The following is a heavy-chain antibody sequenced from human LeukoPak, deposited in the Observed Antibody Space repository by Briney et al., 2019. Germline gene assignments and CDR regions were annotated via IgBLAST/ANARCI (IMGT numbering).Heavy chain of an antibody. CDR1: GFTFSSYD. CDR3: ARGYPYGSGSYYKKQGFDY. D-gene: IGHD3-10*01. J-gene: IGHJ4*02. Sequence: GGSPRLSCAASGFTFSSYDMHWVRQATGKGLEWVSAIGTAGDTYYPGSVKGRFTISRENAKNSLYLQMNSLRAGDTAVYYCARGYPYGSGSYYKKQGFDYWGQGTLVTVSS. CDR2: IGTAGDT. V-gene: IGHV3-13*04.